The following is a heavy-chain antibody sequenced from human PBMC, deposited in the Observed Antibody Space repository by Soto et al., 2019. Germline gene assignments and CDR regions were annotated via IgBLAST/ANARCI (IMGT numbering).Heavy chain of an antibody. Sequence: EVQLLESGGGLVQPGGSLRLSCAASGFTFITYAMSWVRRAPGKGLEWISAISGSGGSTFYADSVKGRFTVSRDNYKNTLYLQMKRLGAADTAGYVCVRGGGATHYWGQGTLVTVSS. CDR1: GFTFITYA. D-gene: IGHD1-26*01. CDR3: VRGGGATHY. J-gene: IGHJ4*02. V-gene: IGHV3-23*01. CDR2: ISGSGGST.